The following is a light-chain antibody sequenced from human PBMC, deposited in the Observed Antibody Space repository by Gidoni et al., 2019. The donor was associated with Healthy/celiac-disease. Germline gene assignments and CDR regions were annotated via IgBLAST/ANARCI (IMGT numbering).Light chain of an antibody. CDR3: QSYDSSLSGSSV. Sequence: QSVLTQPPSVSDAPGQRVTISCTGISSNIGAGYNVHWYQQLPVTAPKLLIYCNSNRPSGVPDRFSGSKSGTSASLAITGLQAEDEADYYCQSYDSSLSGSSVFGTGTKVTVL. J-gene: IGLJ1*01. V-gene: IGLV1-40*01. CDR1: SSNIGAGYN. CDR2: CNS.